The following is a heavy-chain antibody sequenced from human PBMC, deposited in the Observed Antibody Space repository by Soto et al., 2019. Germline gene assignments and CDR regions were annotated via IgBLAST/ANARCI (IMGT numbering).Heavy chain of an antibody. V-gene: IGHV2-5*01. CDR2: IYWNDDK. CDR3: AHRLGYSYGRYFDY. CDR1: GFSLSTSAVG. D-gene: IGHD5-18*01. J-gene: IGHJ4*02. Sequence: SGPTLVNPTQTLTLTCTFSGFSLSTSAVGVGWIRQPPGKALEWLALIYWNDDKRYSPSLKSRLTITKDTSKNQVVLTLTNMDPVDTATYYCAHRLGYSYGRYFDYWGQGTLVTVSS.